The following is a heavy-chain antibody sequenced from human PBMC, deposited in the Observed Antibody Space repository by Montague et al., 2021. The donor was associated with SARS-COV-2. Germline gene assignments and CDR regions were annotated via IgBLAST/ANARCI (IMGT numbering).Heavy chain of an antibody. CDR1: GGSISSSRYY. D-gene: IGHD6-13*01. CDR2: ISYSGST. Sequence: SETLSLTCTVSGGSISSSRYYWVWIRQPPGQELMRFGSISYSGSTYSTPSLQSRVTISVDTSQNQFSLKLSSVTAADTAVYYCARQLKVSYYIAAAGAHDDWGQGTLVTVSS. V-gene: IGHV4-39*01. CDR3: ARQLKVSYYIAAAGAHDD. J-gene: IGHJ4*02.